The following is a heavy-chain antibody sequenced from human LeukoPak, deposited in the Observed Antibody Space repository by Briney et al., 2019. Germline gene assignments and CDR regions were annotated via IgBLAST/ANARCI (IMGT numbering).Heavy chain of an antibody. J-gene: IGHJ3*02. CDR2: IIPIFGTA. CDR1: GGTFSSYA. Sequence: GASVKVSCKAYGGTFSSYASSWVRQAPGQGLEWMGGIIPIFGTANYAQKFQGRVTITADESTSTAYMELSSLRSEDTAVYYCARARIVATRHDAFDIWGQGTMVTVSS. V-gene: IGHV1-69*01. CDR3: ARARIVATRHDAFDI. D-gene: IGHD5-12*01.